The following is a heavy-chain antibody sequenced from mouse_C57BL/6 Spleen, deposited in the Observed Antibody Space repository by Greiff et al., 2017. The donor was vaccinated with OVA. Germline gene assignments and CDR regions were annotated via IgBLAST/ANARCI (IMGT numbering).Heavy chain of an antibody. CDR2: INPNNGGT. V-gene: IGHV1-26*01. J-gene: IGHJ2*01. CDR1: GYTFTDYY. Sequence: EVQLQQSGPELVKPGASVKISCKASGYTFTDYYMNWVKQSHGKSLEWIGDINPNNGGTSYNQKFKGKATLTVDKSSSTAYMELRSLTSEDSAVYYCARKDRRWLLRYYFDYWGQGTTLTVSS. CDR3: ARKDRRWLLRYYFDY. D-gene: IGHD2-3*01.